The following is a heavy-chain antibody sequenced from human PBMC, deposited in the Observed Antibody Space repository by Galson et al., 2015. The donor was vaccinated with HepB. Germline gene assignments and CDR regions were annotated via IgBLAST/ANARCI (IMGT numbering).Heavy chain of an antibody. CDR3: LRYYYGMDV. Sequence: SLRLSCAVSGFSFSNVWMGWVRQVSGKGLEWVGRIKTISEGGTTDYATPVKGRFTISRDDSKNTLYLQMNSLQTEDTAVYYCLRYYYGMDVWGQGTTVTVSS. J-gene: IGHJ6*02. CDR1: GFSFSNVW. V-gene: IGHV3-15*01. CDR2: IKTISEGGTT.